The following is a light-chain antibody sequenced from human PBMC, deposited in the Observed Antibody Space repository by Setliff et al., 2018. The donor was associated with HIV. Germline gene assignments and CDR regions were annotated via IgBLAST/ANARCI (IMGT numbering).Light chain of an antibody. V-gene: IGLV2-23*02. J-gene: IGLJ1*01. Sequence: QSALAQPASVSGSPGQSITISCNGTSSDLGSYNLVSWYQEPPGKVPKLIIYEVSKRSSGLSYRFSGSKSGNTASLTIVGLQPEDEADFYCSSYTGSATPWIFGTGTKVTVL. CDR3: SSYTGSATPWI. CDR1: SSDLGSYNL. CDR2: EVS.